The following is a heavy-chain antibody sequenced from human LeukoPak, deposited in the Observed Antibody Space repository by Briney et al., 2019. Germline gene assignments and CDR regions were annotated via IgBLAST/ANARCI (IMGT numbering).Heavy chain of an antibody. V-gene: IGHV1-69*13. D-gene: IGHD3-10*01. CDR1: GGTFSSYA. J-gene: IGHJ5*02. CDR3: ARGITIPNWFNP. Sequence: SVKVSCKASGGTFSSYAISWVRQAPGQGLEWMGGIIPIFGTANYAQKFQGRVTITADESTSTAYMELSSLRSEDTAVYYCARGITIPNWFNPWGQGTLVTVSS. CDR2: IIPIFGTA.